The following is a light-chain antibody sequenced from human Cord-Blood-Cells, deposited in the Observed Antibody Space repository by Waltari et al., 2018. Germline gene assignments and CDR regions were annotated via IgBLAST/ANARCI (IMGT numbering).Light chain of an antibody. V-gene: IGLV4-60*03. CDR1: SGHSSYI. CDR3: ETWDINIWV. CDR2: LEGRGSY. Sequence: QPVLTQSSSASASLGSSVKLTCTLSSGHSSYIIAWHQQQPGKAPRYLMKLEGRGSYNKGSGVPDRFSCSSSGADRYLTISNLQSEDEADYYCETWDINIWVFGGGTKLTVL. J-gene: IGLJ3*02.